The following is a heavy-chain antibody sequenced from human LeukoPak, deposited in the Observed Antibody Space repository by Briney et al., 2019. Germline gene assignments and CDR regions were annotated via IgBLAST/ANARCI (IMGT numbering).Heavy chain of an antibody. CDR1: GFTFSNYG. D-gene: IGHD5-24*01. V-gene: IGHV3-23*01. CDR2: ISGSGDNT. CDR3: AKAALRWLQIPLDY. Sequence: GGSLRLSCAASGFTFSNYGMSWVRQAPGKGLEWVSTISGSGDNTFYTDSVKGRFTISRDNSKNTLHLQMDSLRAEDSAVYHCAKAALRWLQIPLDYWGQGTLVTVSS. J-gene: IGHJ4*02.